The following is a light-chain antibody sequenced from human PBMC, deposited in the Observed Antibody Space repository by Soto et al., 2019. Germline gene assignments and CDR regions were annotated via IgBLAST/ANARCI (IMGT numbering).Light chain of an antibody. Sequence: EIVLTQSPASLSLYPGSSNTLSVRASQSVSSYLAWYQQKPGQAPTLLIYDAYNRATGIPARFSGSGSGTDFTLTIRRLEPEDLAVYYGQQRSNWRDFTVGPVTMVD. CDR2: DAY. CDR3: QQRSNWRDFT. CDR1: QSVSSY. V-gene: IGKV3-11*01. J-gene: IGKJ3*01.